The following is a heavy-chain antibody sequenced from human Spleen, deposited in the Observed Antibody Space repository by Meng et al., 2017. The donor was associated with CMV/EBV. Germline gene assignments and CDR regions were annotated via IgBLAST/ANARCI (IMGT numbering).Heavy chain of an antibody. D-gene: IGHD2-2*01. CDR2: INHSGST. Sequence: GSLRLSCAVYGGSFSDYYWRWIRQPPGKGLEWIGEINHSGSTKYNPCLKSRVTMSVDTSKNQFSLKLSSLTAADTAVYYCEGYCSSTTCSKAYYYHYGQDVWGQGTTVTVSS. V-gene: IGHV4-34*01. CDR1: GGSFSDYY. J-gene: IGHJ6*02. CDR3: EGYCSSTTCSKAYYYHYGQDV.